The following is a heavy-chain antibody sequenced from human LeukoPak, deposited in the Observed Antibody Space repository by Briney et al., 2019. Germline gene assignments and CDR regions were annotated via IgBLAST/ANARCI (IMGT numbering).Heavy chain of an antibody. CDR1: GFTFSSYA. D-gene: IGHD2-2*01. CDR2: ISGSGGST. J-gene: IGHJ4*02. V-gene: IGHV3-23*01. Sequence: PGGSLRLSCAVSGFTFSSYAMSWVRQAPGKGLEWVSAISGSGGSTYYADSVKGRFTISRDNSKNTLYLQMNSLRAEDTAVYYCAKDQYCSSTSCQFDSWGQGTLVTVSS. CDR3: AKDQYCSSTSCQFDS.